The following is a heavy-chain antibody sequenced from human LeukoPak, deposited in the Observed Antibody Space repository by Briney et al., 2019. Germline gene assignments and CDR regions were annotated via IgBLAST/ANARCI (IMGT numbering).Heavy chain of an antibody. CDR3: ASILLYSGSSGIDY. CDR2: IYYSGST. D-gene: IGHD6-6*01. V-gene: IGHV4-39*01. Sequence: PSETLSLTCTVSGGSVSSSRYYWGWIRQPPGKGLEWIGSIYYSGSTYYNPSLQSRVTISIDTSKNQFSLKLSSVIAADTAVYYCASILLYSGSSGIDYWGQGILVTVSS. CDR1: GGSVSSSRYY. J-gene: IGHJ4*02.